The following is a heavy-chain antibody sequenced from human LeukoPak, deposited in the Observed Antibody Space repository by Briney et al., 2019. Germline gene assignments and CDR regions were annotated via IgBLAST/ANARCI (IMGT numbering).Heavy chain of an antibody. D-gene: IGHD7-27*01. CDR3: ASGEYYFDY. CDR2: IKQDGSEK. Sequence: PGGSLRLSCAASGFTFGSYWMSWVRQAPGKGLEWVANIKQDGSEKYYVDSVKGRFTISRDNAKNSLYLQMNSLRAEDTAVYYCASGEYYFDYWGQGTLVTVSS. V-gene: IGHV3-7*03. J-gene: IGHJ4*02. CDR1: GFTFGSYW.